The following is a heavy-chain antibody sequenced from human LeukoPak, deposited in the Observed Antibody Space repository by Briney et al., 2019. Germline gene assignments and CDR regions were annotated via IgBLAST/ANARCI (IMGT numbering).Heavy chain of an antibody. V-gene: IGHV3-53*05. CDR2: IYGGGST. Sequence: GGSLRLSCAVSGFIVSNDYMSWVRQAPGKGLEWVSVIYGGGSTYYADSVRGRFTISRDNSKNTLYLQMNSLRAEDTALYYCAKDFLERAYGSVSYPTSWGQGTLVTVSS. CDR3: AKDFLERAYGSVSYPTS. J-gene: IGHJ4*02. CDR1: GFIVSNDY. D-gene: IGHD3-10*01.